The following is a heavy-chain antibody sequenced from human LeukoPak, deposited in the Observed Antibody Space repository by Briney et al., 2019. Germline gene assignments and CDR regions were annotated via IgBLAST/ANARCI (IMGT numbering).Heavy chain of an antibody. D-gene: IGHD2-15*01. CDR1: GSTFSSYS. CDR2: ITGSSTTM. Sequence: GGSLRLSCAASGSTFSSYSMNWVRQAPGKGLEWVSYITGSSTTMYYADSVKGRFTISRDNAKNSLYLQMNSLRAEDTALYYCARDLEGYCSGGSCYSFHYFDYWGQGTLVTVSS. V-gene: IGHV3-48*04. J-gene: IGHJ4*02. CDR3: ARDLEGYCSGGSCYSFHYFDY.